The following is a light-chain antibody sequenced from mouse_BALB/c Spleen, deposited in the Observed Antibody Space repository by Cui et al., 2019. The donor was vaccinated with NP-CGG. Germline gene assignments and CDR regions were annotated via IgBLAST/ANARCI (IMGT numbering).Light chain of an antibody. J-gene: IGLJ1*01. CDR2: GTN. V-gene: IGLV1*01. Sequence: QAVVTQASAPPTSPGETVTLTCRSSTGAVTTSNYANWVQEKPDHLFTGLIGGTNNRVPGVPARFSGSLIGDKAALTITGTQTEDEAIYFCALWYSNHWVFGGGTKLTVL. CDR3: ALWYSNHWV. CDR1: TGAVTTSNY.